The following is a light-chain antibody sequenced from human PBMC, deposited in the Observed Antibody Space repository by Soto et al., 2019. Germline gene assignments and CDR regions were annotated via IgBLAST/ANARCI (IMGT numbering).Light chain of an antibody. J-gene: IGKJ3*01. Sequence: EIVLTQSPATLSLSPGERATLSCRASQSIRNYLAWYQQKPGQTPRLLIYDASNMAADIPARFSGNVSGTDFTLTISSLEPEDFAGYFCQKRSNWPLTFGPGTKVEIK. CDR1: QSIRNY. CDR2: DAS. V-gene: IGKV3-11*01. CDR3: QKRSNWPLT.